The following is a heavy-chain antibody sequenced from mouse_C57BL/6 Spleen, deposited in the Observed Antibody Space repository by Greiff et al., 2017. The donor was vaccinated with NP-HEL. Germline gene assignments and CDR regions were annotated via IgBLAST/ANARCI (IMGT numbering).Heavy chain of an antibody. CDR3: AREGGGNYVAMDY. D-gene: IGHD2-1*01. Sequence: DVMLVESGGGLVKPGGSLKLSCAASGFTFSSYAMSWVRQTPEKRLEWVATISDGGSYTYYPDNVKGRFTISRDNAKNNLYLQMSHLKSEDTAMYYCAREGGGNYVAMDYWGQGTSVTVSS. CDR2: ISDGGSYT. J-gene: IGHJ4*01. V-gene: IGHV5-4*01. CDR1: GFTFSSYA.